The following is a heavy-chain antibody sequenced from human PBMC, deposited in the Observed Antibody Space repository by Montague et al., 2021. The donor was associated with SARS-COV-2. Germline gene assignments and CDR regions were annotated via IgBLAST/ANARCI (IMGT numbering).Heavy chain of an antibody. CDR2: FHPTGST. J-gene: IGHJ4*02. Sequence: SETLSLTCTVSRGSITNYHWGWIRQPPGKGLEWIRYFHPTGSTNYNPSLKSRVTTSVDTSKNQFSLKLSSVTAADTAVYYCATVSVSAIYYWGQGTLVTVSS. CDR1: RGSITNYH. V-gene: IGHV4-59*01. D-gene: IGHD1-26*01. CDR3: ATVSVSAIYY.